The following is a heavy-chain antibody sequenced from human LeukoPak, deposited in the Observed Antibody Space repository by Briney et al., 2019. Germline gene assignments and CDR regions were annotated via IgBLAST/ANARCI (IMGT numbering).Heavy chain of an antibody. J-gene: IGHJ4*02. CDR1: GFTFSSYS. CDR2: ISSSSSYI. CDR3: ARDAGSYSFNY. V-gene: IGHV3-21*06. Sequence: GGSLRLSCAASGFTFSSYSMNWVRQAPGKGLEWVSSISSSSSYIYYADSVKGRFTISRDNARNSLYLQMNSLRAEDTAVYYCARDAGSYSFNYWGQGTLVTVSS. D-gene: IGHD6-13*01.